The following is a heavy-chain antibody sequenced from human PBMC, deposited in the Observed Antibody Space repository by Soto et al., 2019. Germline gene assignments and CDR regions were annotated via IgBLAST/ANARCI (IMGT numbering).Heavy chain of an antibody. CDR2: IYYSGST. Sequence: QMQLQESGPGLVKPSETLSLTCTASNGSISSDNYNWGWIRQAPGKGLEWIGNIYYSGSTYYNPSLESRVTISIDTPKNQFSLKLRSVTASDTAVYYCVRISLGYCSGTNCHASSFFYYSIDVWGKGTTVTVFS. J-gene: IGHJ6*03. CDR3: VRISLGYCSGTNCHASSFFYYSIDV. D-gene: IGHD2-2*01. V-gene: IGHV4-39*01. CDR1: NGSISSDNYN.